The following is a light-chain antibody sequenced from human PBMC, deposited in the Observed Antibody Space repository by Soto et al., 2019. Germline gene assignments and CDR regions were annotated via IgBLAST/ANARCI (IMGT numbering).Light chain of an antibody. CDR1: QGMSNY. J-gene: IGKJ1*01. CDR2: AAS. Sequence: DIQMTQPPSSLSASVGDTVTITCRAIQGMSNYLGWYQQEPGKLPKLLIYAASTLQSGVSSRFSGSGSVTDFTLINCSLQPLDFAICYSQKYNNAPRTCGQGTKLDSK. V-gene: IGKV1-27*01. CDR3: QKYNNAPRT.